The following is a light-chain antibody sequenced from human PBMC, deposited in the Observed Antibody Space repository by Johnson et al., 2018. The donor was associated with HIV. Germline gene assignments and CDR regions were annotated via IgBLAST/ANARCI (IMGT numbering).Light chain of an antibody. V-gene: IGLV1-51*01. CDR2: DNT. CDR1: SSNIGNNY. CDR3: GSWDSSLSAYV. J-gene: IGLJ1*01. Sequence: QSVLTQPPSVSAAPGQKVTISCSGSSSNIGNNYVSWYQQLPGTAPKLLIYDNTKRPSGIPDRFSGSKSGTSATLGITGLQTEDEADYYCGSWDSSLSAYVFGTGTKVTVL.